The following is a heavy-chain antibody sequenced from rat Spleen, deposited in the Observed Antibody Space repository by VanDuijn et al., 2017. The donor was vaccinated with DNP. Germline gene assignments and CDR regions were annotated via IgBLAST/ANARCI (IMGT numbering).Heavy chain of an antibody. CDR1: GFTFSNYD. V-gene: IGHV5-25*01. D-gene: IGHD1-6*01. CDR3: AARAPGDYYYGGYFDY. Sequence: EVQLVESGGGLVQPGRSLKLSCAASGFTFSNYDMAWVRQAPTKGLEWVASISTSGSRTYYPDSVKGRFTVSRENAQSTLYLQMTNLRSEDTATYYCAARAPGDYYYGGYFDYWGQGVMVTVSS. CDR2: ISTSGSRT. J-gene: IGHJ2*01.